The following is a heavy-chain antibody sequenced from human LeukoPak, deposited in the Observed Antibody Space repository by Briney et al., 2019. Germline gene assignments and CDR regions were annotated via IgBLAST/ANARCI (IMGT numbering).Heavy chain of an antibody. D-gene: IGHD3-22*01. Sequence: GGSLRLSCAASGFTFSSYAMHWVRQAPGKGLEWVAVISYDGSNKYYADSVKGRFTISRDNSKNTLYLQMNSLRAEDTAVYYCARDYYNNSGYYFSSYWGQGTLVAVSS. V-gene: IGHV3-30-3*01. CDR1: GFTFSSYA. J-gene: IGHJ4*02. CDR2: ISYDGSNK. CDR3: ARDYYNNSGYYFSSY.